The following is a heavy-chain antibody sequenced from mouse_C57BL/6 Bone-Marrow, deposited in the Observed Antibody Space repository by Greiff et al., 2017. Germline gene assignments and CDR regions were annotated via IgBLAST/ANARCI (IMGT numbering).Heavy chain of an antibody. CDR1: GFTFSDYG. CDR2: ISSGSSTI. V-gene: IGHV5-17*01. Sequence: EVKLVESGGGLVKPGGSLKLSCAASGFTFSDYGMHWVRQAPEKGLEWVAYISSGSSTIYYADTVNGRFTISRDNAKNTLFLQMTSLRSEDTAMYYCAREGVLRYYFDYWGQGTTLTVSS. D-gene: IGHD1-1*01. J-gene: IGHJ2*01. CDR3: AREGVLRYYFDY.